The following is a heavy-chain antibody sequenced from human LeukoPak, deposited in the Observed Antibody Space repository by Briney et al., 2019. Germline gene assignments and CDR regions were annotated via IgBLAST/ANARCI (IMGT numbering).Heavy chain of an antibody. CDR3: ARFITMIGSGAFDI. CDR2: INPNSGGT. V-gene: IGHV1-2*02. CDR1: GYTFTGYY. J-gene: IGHJ3*02. Sequence: ASVKVSCKASGYTFTGYYMHWVRQAPGQGLEWMGWINPNSGGTNYAQKFQGRVTMTRDTSISTAYMELSRLRSDDTAVYYCARFITMIGSGAFDIWGQGTMVTVSS. D-gene: IGHD3-22*01.